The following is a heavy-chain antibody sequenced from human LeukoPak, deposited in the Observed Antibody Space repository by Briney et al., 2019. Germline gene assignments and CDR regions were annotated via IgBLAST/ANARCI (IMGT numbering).Heavy chain of an antibody. CDR3: ALPHYDFWSGYPL. J-gene: IGHJ3*01. CDR2: IKQDGSEK. CDR1: GFTFSRYW. Sequence: GSLRLSCAASGFTFSRYWMSWVRQAPGKGLEWVANIKQDGSEKYYVDSVKGRFTISRDNAKNSLYLQMNSLRAEDTAVYYCALPHYDFWSGYPLWGQGTMVTVSS. V-gene: IGHV3-7*01. D-gene: IGHD3-3*01.